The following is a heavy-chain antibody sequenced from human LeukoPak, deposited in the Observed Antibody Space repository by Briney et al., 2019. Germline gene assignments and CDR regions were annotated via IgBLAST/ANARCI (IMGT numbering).Heavy chain of an antibody. Sequence: GGSLRLSCAASGFTFSLYAMHWVRQAPGRGLEYVSAITSNGGSTYYADSVKGRFTISRDNSKNTLYLHMSTLRPEDTAVYYCAYSSGYYHWGQGTLVTVSS. V-gene: IGHV3-64D*06. D-gene: IGHD3-22*01. CDR3: AYSSGYYH. CDR2: ITSNGGST. CDR1: GFTFSLYA. J-gene: IGHJ1*01.